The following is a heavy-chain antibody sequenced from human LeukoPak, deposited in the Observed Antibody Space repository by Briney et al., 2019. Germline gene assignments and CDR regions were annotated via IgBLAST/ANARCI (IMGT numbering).Heavy chain of an antibody. Sequence: ASVKVSCKASGYTFISYDINWVRQATGQGLEWMGWMNPNSGNTGYAQKFQGRVAITRNTSISTAYMELSSLRSEDTAVYYCATSRGRFLEWLFDYWGQGTLVTVSS. CDR3: ATSRGRFLEWLFDY. CDR1: GYTFISYD. D-gene: IGHD3-3*01. CDR2: MNPNSGNT. J-gene: IGHJ4*02. V-gene: IGHV1-8*03.